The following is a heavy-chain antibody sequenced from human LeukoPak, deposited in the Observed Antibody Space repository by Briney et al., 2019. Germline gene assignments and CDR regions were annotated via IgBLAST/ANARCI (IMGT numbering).Heavy chain of an antibody. Sequence: SETLSLTCTVSGGSISTYYWNWIRQPPGKGLEWIGYIYHSGSTNYNPSLQSRVTISVDTSKNQFSLNLNSVTAADTAVYYCARAPGRGSGYDCYFDYWGQGTLVTVSS. V-gene: IGHV4-59*01. D-gene: IGHD5-12*01. CDR3: ARAPGRGSGYDCYFDY. J-gene: IGHJ4*02. CDR1: GGSISTYY. CDR2: IYHSGST.